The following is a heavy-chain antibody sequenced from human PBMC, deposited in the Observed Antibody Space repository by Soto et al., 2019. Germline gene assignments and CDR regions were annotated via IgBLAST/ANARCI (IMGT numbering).Heavy chain of an antibody. CDR1: GGSVSCDSYY. CDR3: ARTDYYSRALDY. Sequence: LETQSVTCTVSGGSVSCDSYYWSWIRQPPGKGLEWIGYISNSGSTKYNPSLESRVTISVDTSKNQFSLKLSSVTAADTAVYYCARTDYYSRALDYWGQGTLVTVSS. V-gene: IGHV4-61*01. D-gene: IGHD6-13*01. J-gene: IGHJ4*02. CDR2: ISNSGST.